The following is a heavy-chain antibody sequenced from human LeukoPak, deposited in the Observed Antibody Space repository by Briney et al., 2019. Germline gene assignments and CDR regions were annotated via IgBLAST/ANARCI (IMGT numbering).Heavy chain of an antibody. D-gene: IGHD6-13*01. Sequence: SETLSLTRTVSGGSISSGGYYWSWIRQHPGKGLEWIGYIFYSGSTYYNPSLKSRVTISVDTSKNQFSLKLSSVTAADTAVYYCAVPYSSSWWNYFDYWGQGTLVTVSS. J-gene: IGHJ4*02. V-gene: IGHV4-31*03. CDR3: AVPYSSSWWNYFDY. CDR1: GGSISSGGYY. CDR2: IFYSGST.